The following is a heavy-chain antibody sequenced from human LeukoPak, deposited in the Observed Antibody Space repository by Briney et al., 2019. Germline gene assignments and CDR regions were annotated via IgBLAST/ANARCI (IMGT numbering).Heavy chain of an antibody. V-gene: IGHV4-39*01. CDR2: IYYSGST. CDR1: GGSISSYY. Sequence: SETLSLTCTVSGGSISSYYWSWIRQPPGKGLVWIGSIYYSGSTYYNPSLKSRVTISVDTSKNQFSLKLSSVTAADTAVYYCARLGGEVIANWFDPWGQGTLVTVSS. J-gene: IGHJ5*02. CDR3: ARLGGEVIANWFDP. D-gene: IGHD3-16*01.